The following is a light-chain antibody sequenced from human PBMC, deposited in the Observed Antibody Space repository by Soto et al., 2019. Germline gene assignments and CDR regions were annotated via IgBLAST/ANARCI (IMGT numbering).Light chain of an antibody. CDR1: QAVASRD. V-gene: IGKV3-20*01. CDR3: QQYGSSPPFT. J-gene: IGKJ3*01. CDR2: GAS. Sequence: EIVLTQSPGTLSLSPGERATLSCRASQAVASRDLAWYQQKSGQAPRLLIYGASSRAIHTPDRFSGSGSGTDFTLTISGLEPEDFAVYYCQQYGSSPPFTFGPGTKVDIK.